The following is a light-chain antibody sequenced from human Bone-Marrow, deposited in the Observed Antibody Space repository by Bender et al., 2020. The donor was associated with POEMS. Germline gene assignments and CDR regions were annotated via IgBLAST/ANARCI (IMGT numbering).Light chain of an antibody. J-gene: IGLJ3*02. CDR3: QAYDRSLGGWV. CDR2: GNT. CDR1: SSNIGAGYQ. V-gene: IGLV1-40*01. Sequence: QSVLTQPPSVSGAPGQRVTISCTGSSSNIGAGYQVHWYQQLPGTAPKLLIYGNTNRPSGVPDRFSGSKSGTSASLAITGLQAEDEADYYCQAYDRSLGGWVFGGGTKLTVL.